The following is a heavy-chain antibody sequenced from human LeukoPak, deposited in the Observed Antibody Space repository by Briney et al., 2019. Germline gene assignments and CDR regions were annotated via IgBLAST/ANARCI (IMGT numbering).Heavy chain of an antibody. CDR1: GGSISSGGYP. CDR3: ARGSVDYYGSGSYYTGGGEWFDP. D-gene: IGHD3-10*01. Sequence: SETLSLTCAVSGGSISSGGYPWSWIRQPPGKGLEWIGYSYHSGSTYYNPSLKSRVTISVDRSKNQFSLKLSSVTAADTAVYYCARGSVDYYGSGSYYTGGGEWFDPWGQGTLVTVSS. CDR2: SYHSGST. V-gene: IGHV4-30-2*01. J-gene: IGHJ5*02.